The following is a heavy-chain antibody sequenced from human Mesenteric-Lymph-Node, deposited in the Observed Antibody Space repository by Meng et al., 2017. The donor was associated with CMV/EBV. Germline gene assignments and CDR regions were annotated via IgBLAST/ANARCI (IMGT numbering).Heavy chain of an antibody. Sequence: ASVKVSCKASGYTFTSYGISWERQAPGQGLEWMGWISAYNGNTNYAQKLQGRVTMTTDTSTSTAYMELRSLRSDDTAVYYCARETVRGLLHYYYYGMDVWGQGTTVTVSS. CDR1: GYTFTSYG. V-gene: IGHV1-18*01. J-gene: IGHJ6*02. D-gene: IGHD3-10*01. CDR3: ARETVRGLLHYYYYGMDV. CDR2: ISAYNGNT.